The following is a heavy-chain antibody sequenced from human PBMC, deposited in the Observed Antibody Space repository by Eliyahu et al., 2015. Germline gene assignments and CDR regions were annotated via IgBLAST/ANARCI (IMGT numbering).Heavy chain of an antibody. CDR3: TTATTVTTSYYYYYMDV. D-gene: IGHD4-17*01. CDR2: IKSKTDGGTT. J-gene: IGHJ6*03. V-gene: IGHV3-15*01. CDR1: GFTFSNAW. Sequence: EVQLVESGGGLVKPGGSLRLSCAASGFTFSNAWMSWVRQAPGKGLEWVGRIKSKTDGGTTDYAAPVKGRFTISRDDSKNTLYLQMNSLKTEDTAVYYCTTATTVTTSYYYYYMDVWGKGTTVTVSS.